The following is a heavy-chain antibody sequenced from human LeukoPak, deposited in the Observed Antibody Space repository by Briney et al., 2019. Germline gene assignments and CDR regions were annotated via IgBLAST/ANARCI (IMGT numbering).Heavy chain of an antibody. D-gene: IGHD1-26*01. CDR2: INHSGST. CDR3: ARQGSGSYS. Sequence: SETLSLTCAVYGGSFSGYYWSWVRQPPGKGLEWIGEINHSGSTNYNPSLKSRVTISVDTSKNQFSLKLSSVTAADTAVYYCARQGSGSYSWGQGTLVTVSS. V-gene: IGHV4-34*01. J-gene: IGHJ4*02. CDR1: GGSFSGYY.